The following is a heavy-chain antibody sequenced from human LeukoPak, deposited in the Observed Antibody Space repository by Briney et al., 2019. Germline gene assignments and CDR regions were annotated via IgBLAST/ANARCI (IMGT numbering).Heavy chain of an antibody. CDR1: GFTFSSYW. J-gene: IGHJ4*02. Sequence: PGGSLRLSCAASGFTFSSYWMHWVRQPPGKGLVWVSRINSGGGSTTYADSVKGRFTITRDNARNTLYLQMNSLRAEDTAVYYCARSPYGGYGDNWGQGTLVTVSS. V-gene: IGHV3-74*01. D-gene: IGHD4-17*01. CDR3: ARSPYGGYGDN. CDR2: INSGGGST.